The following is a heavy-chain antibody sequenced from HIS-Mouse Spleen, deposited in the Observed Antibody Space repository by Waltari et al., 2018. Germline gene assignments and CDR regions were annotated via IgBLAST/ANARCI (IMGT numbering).Heavy chain of an antibody. V-gene: IGHV1-2*02. J-gene: IGHJ4*02. CDR2: VNPSSGGT. Sequence: QVQLVQSGAEVKKPGASVKVSCKASGYTFTGYKMHGVRQAPGQGLEWMGWVNPSSGGTNYAQKFQGRVTMTRDTSISTAYRELSRLRSDDTAVYYCARDTDYWGQGTLVTVSS. CDR1: GYTFTGYK. CDR3: ARDTDY.